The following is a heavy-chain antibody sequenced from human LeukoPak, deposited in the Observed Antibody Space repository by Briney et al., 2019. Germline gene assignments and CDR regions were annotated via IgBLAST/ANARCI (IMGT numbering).Heavy chain of an antibody. Sequence: GESLKISCKGSGYSFTSYWIGWVRQMPGKGLEWMGIIYPGDSDTRYSPSFQGQVTISADKSISTAYLQWSSLKASDTAMYYCARSRLKTGTTCWFDPWGQGTLVTVSS. CDR2: IYPGDSDT. V-gene: IGHV5-51*01. D-gene: IGHD1-7*01. J-gene: IGHJ5*02. CDR1: GYSFTSYW. CDR3: ARSRLKTGTTCWFDP.